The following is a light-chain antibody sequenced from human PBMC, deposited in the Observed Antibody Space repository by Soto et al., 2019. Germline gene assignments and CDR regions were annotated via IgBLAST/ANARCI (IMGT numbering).Light chain of an antibody. Sequence: EIVLTQSPGTLSLSPGDRATLSCRASQSLSSRYLAWYRQKPGQAPRLLIYGASNRATGIPDRFSGSGSGTDFTLTINRLEPGDFAVYYCQQYSSSPPTFGGGTKVEIK. CDR1: QSLSSRY. CDR3: QQYSSSPPT. CDR2: GAS. J-gene: IGKJ4*01. V-gene: IGKV3-20*01.